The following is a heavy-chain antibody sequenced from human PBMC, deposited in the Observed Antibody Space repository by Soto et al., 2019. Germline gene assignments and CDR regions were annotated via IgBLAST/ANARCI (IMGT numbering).Heavy chain of an antibody. J-gene: IGHJ4*02. CDR1: GGSISSSSYY. D-gene: IGHD2-2*01. CDR3: ARGLMRSTIHFDF. V-gene: IGHV4-39*07. Sequence: PSETLSLTCTVSGGSISSSSYYWGWIRQPPGKGLEWIGSIYYSGSTYSNPSLRSRVTISVDTSKNQFSLKLNSVTAADTAVYYCARGLMRSTIHFDFWGQGTLVTVSS. CDR2: IYYSGST.